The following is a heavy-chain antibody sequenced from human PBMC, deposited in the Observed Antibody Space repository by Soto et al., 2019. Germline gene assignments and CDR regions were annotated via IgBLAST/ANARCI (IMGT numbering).Heavy chain of an antibody. J-gene: IGHJ4*02. V-gene: IGHV4-38-2*02. CDR2: VYHGGGT. D-gene: IGHD1-26*01. Sequence: SETLSLTCTVSGYSISTGFNWGCIRRPPGKGLEWIGSVYHGGGTYYSPSLKSRVTISVDESKNKISLKLSSVTAADTALYYCARDWDPAVYHFDSWGQGTLVTVSS. CDR3: ARDWDPAVYHFDS. CDR1: GYSISTGFN.